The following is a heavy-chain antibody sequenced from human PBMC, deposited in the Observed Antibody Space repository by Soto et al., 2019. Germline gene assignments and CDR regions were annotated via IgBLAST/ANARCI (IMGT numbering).Heavy chain of an antibody. CDR2: ISGSGGRT. D-gene: IGHD3-16*01. CDR3: AKGGYYSFFYI. Sequence: GGSLRLSCVASGFPFISYAMSWVRQTPGKGLEWVSGISGSGGRTYYADSVKGRFTISRDNSNNTLSLQMHILRVEDTAVYFCAKGGYYSFFYIWGQGTMVTVSS. CDR1: GFPFISYA. J-gene: IGHJ3*02. V-gene: IGHV3-23*01.